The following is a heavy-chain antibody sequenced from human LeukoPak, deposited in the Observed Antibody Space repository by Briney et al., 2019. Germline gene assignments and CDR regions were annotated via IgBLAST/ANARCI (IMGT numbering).Heavy chain of an antibody. D-gene: IGHD2/OR15-2a*01. J-gene: IGHJ6*03. CDR3: ARLRQYQDPYYYYYMDV. CDR1: GGSISSSSYY. CDR2: IYYSGST. V-gene: IGHV4-39*01. Sequence: TSETLSLTCTVSGGSISSSSYYWGWIRQPSGKGLEWIGTIYYSGSTYYNPSLKSRVTISVDTSKNQFSLKLSSVTAADTAVYYCARLRQYQDPYYYYYMDVWGKGTTVTVS.